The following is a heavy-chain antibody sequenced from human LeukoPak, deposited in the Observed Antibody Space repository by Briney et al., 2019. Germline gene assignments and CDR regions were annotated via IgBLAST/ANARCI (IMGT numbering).Heavy chain of an antibody. CDR2: INPNSGGT. D-gene: IGHD3-3*01. J-gene: IGHJ6*02. CDR1: GYTFTGYY. Sequence: ASVEVSCKASGYTFTGYYMHWVRQAPGQGLEWMGWINPNSGGTNYAQKFQGRVTMTRDTSISTAYMELSRLRSDDTAVYYCARDLAIFGVVIILPYYYGMDVWGQGTTVTVSS. V-gene: IGHV1-2*02. CDR3: ARDLAIFGVVIILPYYYGMDV.